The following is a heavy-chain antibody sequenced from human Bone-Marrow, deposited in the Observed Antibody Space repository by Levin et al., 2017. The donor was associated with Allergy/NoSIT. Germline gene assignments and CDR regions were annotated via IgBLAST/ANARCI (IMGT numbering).Heavy chain of an antibody. Sequence: PSETLSLTCTVSGASVRNNNYYWTWIRQPPGKGLEYIGYVYYTGSTDYSPSLKSRLTISMDTSKNQFSLRLNSVTSEDTAVYFCASTRASGYSSGWYFPDWGQGTLVTVSS. J-gene: IGHJ4*02. CDR2: VYYTGST. D-gene: IGHD6-19*01. V-gene: IGHV4-61*01. CDR3: ASTRASGYSSGWYFPD. CDR1: GASVRNNNYY.